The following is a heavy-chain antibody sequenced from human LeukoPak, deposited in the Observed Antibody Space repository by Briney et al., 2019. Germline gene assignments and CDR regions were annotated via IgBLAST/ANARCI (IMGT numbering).Heavy chain of an antibody. V-gene: IGHV3-74*01. CDR1: GFTFSRYW. CDR2: IDSDGSTT. CDR3: VRQYSYDSSGYYPWDY. Sequence: GGSLRLSCATSGFTFSRYWMHWVRQVPGKGLVWVSRIDSDGSTTTYADSVNGRFTVSRDNAKTTLYLQMNSLRAEDTAVYYCVRQYSYDSSGYYPWDYWGQGTLVTVSS. D-gene: IGHD3-22*01. J-gene: IGHJ4*02.